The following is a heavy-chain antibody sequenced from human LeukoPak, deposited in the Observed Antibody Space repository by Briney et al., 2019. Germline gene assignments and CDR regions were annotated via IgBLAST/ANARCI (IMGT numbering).Heavy chain of an antibody. CDR2: IYTSGST. CDR3: ARELKVGNTGYYFDY. D-gene: IGHD2/OR15-2a*01. Sequence: PSETLSLTCTVSGGSISSYYWSWIRQPAGKGLEWIGRIYTSGSTNYDPSLKSRVTMSVDTSKNQFSPKLSSVTAADTAVYYCARELKVGNTGYYFDYWGQGTLVTVSS. V-gene: IGHV4-4*07. J-gene: IGHJ4*02. CDR1: GGSISSYY.